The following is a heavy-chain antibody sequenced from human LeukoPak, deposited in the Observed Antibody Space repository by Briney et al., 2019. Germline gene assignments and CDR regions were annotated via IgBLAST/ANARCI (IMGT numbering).Heavy chain of an antibody. CDR2: IYYSGST. D-gene: IGHD2-2*03. CDR1: GGSMKNYY. J-gene: IGHJ6*02. CDR3: ARAGYCSSTSCQWVPLV. Sequence: PSETLSLTCTDSGGSMKNYYWIWIRQSPGKGLEWIGYIYYSGSTNYNPSLKSRVTISVDTSKNQFSLKLSSVTAADTAVYYCARAGYCSSTSCQWVPLVWGQGTTVTVSS. V-gene: IGHV4-59*01.